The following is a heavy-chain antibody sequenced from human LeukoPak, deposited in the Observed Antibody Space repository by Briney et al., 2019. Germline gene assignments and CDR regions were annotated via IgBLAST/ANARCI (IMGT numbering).Heavy chain of an antibody. CDR3: AEDYYDSSGYWSPYNAFDI. CDR1: GFTFSSYA. D-gene: IGHD3-22*01. J-gene: IGHJ3*02. Sequence: GGPLRLSCAASGFTFSSYAMSWVRQAPEKGREWVSAITGRGGSRYYADSVKGRFTISRDKSKNTLYLQMNSLRAEDTAVYYCAEDYYDSSGYWSPYNAFDIWGQGTMVTVSS. V-gene: IGHV3-23*01. CDR2: ITGRGGSR.